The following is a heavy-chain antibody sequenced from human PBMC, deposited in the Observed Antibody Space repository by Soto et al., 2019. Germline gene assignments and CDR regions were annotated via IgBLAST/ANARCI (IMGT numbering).Heavy chain of an antibody. Sequence: SVKVSCKASGGTCSIYAISCVLQSAVRGLDGMGGIIPIFGTANYAQKFQGRVTITADESTSTAYMELSSLRSEDTAVYYCARDPSYYDFWSGHFDYWGQGTLVTVSS. CDR3: ARDPSYYDFWSGHFDY. CDR1: GGTCSIYA. CDR2: IIPIFGTA. J-gene: IGHJ4*02. D-gene: IGHD3-3*01. V-gene: IGHV1-69*13.